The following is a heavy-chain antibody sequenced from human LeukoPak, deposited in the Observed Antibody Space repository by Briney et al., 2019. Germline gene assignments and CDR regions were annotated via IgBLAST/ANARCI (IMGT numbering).Heavy chain of an antibody. CDR3: ARGRQQPRGYSYGVSYYYYYMDV. CDR2: IYYSGST. J-gene: IGHJ6*03. CDR1: GGSISSYY. D-gene: IGHD5-18*01. V-gene: IGHV4-59*01. Sequence: SETLSLTCSVSGGSISSYYWSWIRQPPGKGLEWIGYIYYSGSTNYNPSLKSRVTISVDTSKNQFSLKLSSVTAADTAVYYCARGRQQPRGYSYGVSYYYYYMDVWGKGTTVTVSS.